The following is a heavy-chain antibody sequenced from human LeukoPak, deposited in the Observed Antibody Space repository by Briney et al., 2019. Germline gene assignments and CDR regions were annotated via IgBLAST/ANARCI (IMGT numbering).Heavy chain of an antibody. CDR1: GFTFGDYA. V-gene: IGHV3-49*04. Sequence: GRSLRLSCTASGFTFGDYAMSWVRQAPGKGLEWVGFIRSKAYGGKPEYAASVKGRFTISRDDSKSIAYLQMNSLKTEDTAVYYCTRARDYYGMDVWGQGTTVTVSS. CDR3: TRARDYYGMDV. D-gene: IGHD5-24*01. J-gene: IGHJ6*02. CDR2: IRSKAYGGKP.